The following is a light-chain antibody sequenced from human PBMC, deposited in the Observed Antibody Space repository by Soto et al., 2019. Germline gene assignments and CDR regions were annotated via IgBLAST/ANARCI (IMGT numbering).Light chain of an antibody. CDR2: EVS. V-gene: IGLV2-14*01. CDR1: SSDVGGYNY. J-gene: IGLJ1*01. CDR3: SSYTSSSTPYR. Sequence: QSALTQPASVSGSPGQSITISCTATSSDVGGYNYVSWYQQHPGKAPKLMIYEVSNRPSGVSNRFSGSKSGNTASLTISGLQAEDEADYYCSSYTSSSTPYRFGTGTKLTVL.